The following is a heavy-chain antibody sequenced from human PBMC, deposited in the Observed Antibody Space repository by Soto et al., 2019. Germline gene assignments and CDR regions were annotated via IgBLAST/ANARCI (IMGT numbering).Heavy chain of an antibody. CDR2: IFDSGNA. V-gene: IGHV4-59*08. D-gene: IGHD4-4*01. CDR1: GGSINSYF. CDR3: ARHRRTTVAKFYFDN. Sequence: SETLSLTCTVSGGSINSYFWSWIRQPPGKGLEWIAYIFDSGNANYNPSLKSRVTISVDTSKNQFSLKLTSVTAADTAVYYCARHRRTTVAKFYFDNWGQGALVTVSS. J-gene: IGHJ4*02.